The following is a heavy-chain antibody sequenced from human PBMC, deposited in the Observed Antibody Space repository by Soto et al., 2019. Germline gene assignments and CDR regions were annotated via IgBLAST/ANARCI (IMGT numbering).Heavy chain of an antibody. V-gene: IGHV2-5*01. CDR1: GFSLNPGVG. CDR2: IYWNDDK. J-gene: IGHJ4*02. D-gene: IGHD3-22*01. CDR3: AHEEHHYEGEDSFDY. Sequence: SGPTLVKPTQTLTLTCTLVGFSLNPGVGVGWIRQPPGKALEWLALIYWNDDKRYNPSLRNRLTITKDTSRNQVVLTMTDMFPADTGTYYCAHEEHHYEGEDSFDYWGQGTVVTVSS.